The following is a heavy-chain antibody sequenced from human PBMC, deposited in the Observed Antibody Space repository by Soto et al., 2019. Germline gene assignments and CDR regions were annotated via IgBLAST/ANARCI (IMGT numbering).Heavy chain of an antibody. CDR3: ARSDYDSSGYSRMSGYYYYYGLDV. D-gene: IGHD3-22*01. J-gene: IGHJ6*02. V-gene: IGHV1-46*01. CDR2: INPSGGST. CDR1: GYTFTIYY. Sequence: GASVKVSCKASGYTFTIYYIHWVRQAPGQGLEWMGLINPSGGSTSYAQKFQGRVTMTGDTATTTVYMELSSPRSEDTAVYYCARSDYDSSGYSRMSGYYYYYGLDVWGQGTTVTVSS.